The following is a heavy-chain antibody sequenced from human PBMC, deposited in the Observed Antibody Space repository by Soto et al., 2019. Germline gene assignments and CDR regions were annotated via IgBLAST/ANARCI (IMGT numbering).Heavy chain of an antibody. Sequence: VQLLESGGGLVQPGGSLRLSCAAYGFRLSDSAVSWVRQAPGKGLEWVSSLTVTGDSAFYSDSVKGRFTISRDISRSTLYLQMNRLRAEDTAVYYCAKNGCSYPACYPYYYYVDVWGRGTTVTVSS. J-gene: IGHJ6*03. CDR2: LTVTGDSA. V-gene: IGHV3-23*01. CDR1: GFRLSDSA. CDR3: AKNGCSYPACYPYYYYVDV. D-gene: IGHD2-15*01.